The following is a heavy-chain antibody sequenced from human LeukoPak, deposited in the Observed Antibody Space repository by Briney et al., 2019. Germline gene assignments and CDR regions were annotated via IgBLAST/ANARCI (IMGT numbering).Heavy chain of an antibody. CDR1: GYTFTSYG. CDR3: ARGYPSMYYYGSGIDY. J-gene: IGHJ4*02. CDR2: MNPNSGNT. Sequence: ASVKVSCKASGYTFTSYGISWVRQATGQGLEWMGWMNPNSGNTGYAQKFQGRVTMTRNTSISTAYMELSSLRSEDTAAYYCARGYPSMYYYGSGIDYWGQGTLVTVSS. V-gene: IGHV1-8*02. D-gene: IGHD3-10*01.